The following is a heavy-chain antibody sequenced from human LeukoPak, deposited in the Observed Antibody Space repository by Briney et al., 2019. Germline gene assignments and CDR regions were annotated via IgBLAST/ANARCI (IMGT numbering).Heavy chain of an antibody. Sequence: PGGSLRLSCTASGFTFSSYSMNWVRQAPGKGLEWVSAISGSGGSTYYADSVKGRFTISRDNSKNTLYLQMNSLRAEDTAVYYCAKGMGFGSGSYQNGMDVWGQGTTVTVSS. D-gene: IGHD3-10*01. V-gene: IGHV3-23*01. CDR3: AKGMGFGSGSYQNGMDV. CDR2: ISGSGGST. CDR1: GFTFSSYS. J-gene: IGHJ6*02.